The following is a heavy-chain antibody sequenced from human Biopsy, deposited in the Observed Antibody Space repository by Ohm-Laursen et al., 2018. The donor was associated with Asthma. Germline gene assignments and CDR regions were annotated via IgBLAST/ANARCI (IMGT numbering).Heavy chain of an antibody. CDR1: RFTYE. Sequence: SSLRLSCAASRFTYEMHWVRQAPGKGLEWVAVISYDGSSIYYADSVKGRFTISRDNAKNSLHLQMNSLRAEDTAIYYCARDIAFGGVHDFWGQGTLVAVSS. V-gene: IGHV3-30-3*01. J-gene: IGHJ4*02. D-gene: IGHD3-16*01. CDR3: ARDIAFGGVHDF. CDR2: ISYDGSSI.